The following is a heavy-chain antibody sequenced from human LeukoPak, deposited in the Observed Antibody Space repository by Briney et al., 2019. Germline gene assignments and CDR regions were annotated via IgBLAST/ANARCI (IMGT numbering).Heavy chain of an antibody. Sequence: GASVTVSCTASGYTFTIYGISWVRQAPGQGLEWMGWISGYNGNTHYAQKFQDRVTMTTDISTSTAYMELRSLRSDDTAVYYCARDQAVYYYGSGSYYTHFDYWGQGTLVTVSS. V-gene: IGHV1-18*01. J-gene: IGHJ4*02. CDR2: ISGYNGNT. CDR3: ARDQAVYYYGSGSYYTHFDY. D-gene: IGHD3-10*01. CDR1: GYTFTIYG.